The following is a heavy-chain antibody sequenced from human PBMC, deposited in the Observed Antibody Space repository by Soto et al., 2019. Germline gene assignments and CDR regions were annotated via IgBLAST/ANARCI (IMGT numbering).Heavy chain of an antibody. V-gene: IGHV3-23*01. J-gene: IGHJ4*02. D-gene: IGHD6-13*01. Sequence: EVQLLESGGGLVQPGGSLRLSCVASGFTFDTYAISWVRQAPGKGLEWVSTVSGSGLYTYYTDSVKGRFTISRDNHRNTLYLQMNSLRLEDTAVYFCAKDLIAATGTPSYYFDSWGQGTLVTVSS. CDR3: AKDLIAATGTPSYYFDS. CDR2: VSGSGLYT. CDR1: GFTFDTYA.